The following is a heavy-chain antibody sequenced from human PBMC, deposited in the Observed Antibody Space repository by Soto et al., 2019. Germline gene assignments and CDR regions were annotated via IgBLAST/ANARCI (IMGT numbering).Heavy chain of an antibody. V-gene: IGHV3-30*18. D-gene: IGHD1-26*01. CDR3: EKGFDGSYHGPVDY. CDR2: ISYDGSNN. J-gene: IGHJ4*02. Sequence: QVQLVESGGGVVQPGRSLRLSCAASGFTFSSYGMHWVRQAPGKGLEWVAVISYDGSNNYYADSVKGRFTITRDNSKNTLYLQMNSLRAEDTGVYYCEKGFDGSYHGPVDYWGQGTLVTVSS. CDR1: GFTFSSYG.